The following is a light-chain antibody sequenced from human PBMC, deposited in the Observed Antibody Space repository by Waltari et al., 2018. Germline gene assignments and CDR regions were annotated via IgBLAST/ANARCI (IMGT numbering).Light chain of an antibody. CDR1: QSIGRT. V-gene: IGKV3-20*01. J-gene: IGKJ1*01. Sequence: EVVLTQSPGTLSLSPGERATLSCRASQSIGRTLTLYQQKPGQSPRLLMYGASIRAAGIPDRFSGSGSGTDFILTITRLEPEDFAVYYCQNYERLPVTFGQGTKVEIK. CDR2: GAS. CDR3: QNYERLPVT.